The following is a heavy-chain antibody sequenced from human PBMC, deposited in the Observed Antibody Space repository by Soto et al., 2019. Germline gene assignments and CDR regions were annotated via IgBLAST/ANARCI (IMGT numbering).Heavy chain of an antibody. Sequence: QVQLVQSGAEVKKAGASVKISCQASGYPFTSHAIYWVRQAPGQRPEWMGWINPANGNTKYSPKVQGRVTITRDTSASTAYMELRPLTSEDTGLYSCAREGKPLFRELVGWFDPWGQGTLLTVSS. V-gene: IGHV1-3*01. CDR3: AREGKPLFRELVGWFDP. J-gene: IGHJ5*02. D-gene: IGHD1-7*01. CDR1: GYPFTSHA. CDR2: INPANGNT.